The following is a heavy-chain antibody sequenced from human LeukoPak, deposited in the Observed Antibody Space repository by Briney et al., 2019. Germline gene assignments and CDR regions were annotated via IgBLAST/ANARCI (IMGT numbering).Heavy chain of an antibody. Sequence: SETLSLTCTVSGYSISSAYYWSWIRQPPGKGLEWIGYIYYSGSTNYNPSLKSRVTISVDTSKNQFSLKLSSVTAADTAVYYCARTVLGYMDVWGKGTTVTVSS. CDR3: ARTVLGYMDV. CDR2: IYYSGST. V-gene: IGHV4-61*01. J-gene: IGHJ6*03. D-gene: IGHD2-15*01. CDR1: GYSISSAYY.